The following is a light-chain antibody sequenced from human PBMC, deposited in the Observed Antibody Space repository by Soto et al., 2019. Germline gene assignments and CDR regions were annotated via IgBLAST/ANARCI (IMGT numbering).Light chain of an antibody. Sequence: EIVLTQSPGTLSLSPGERATLSRRASQSVRSSYFAWYQQKPGQAPRLLIFGASTRAPGIPDRFSGSGSGTDFTLTISKLEPEDFALFYCQQYGNSPLTFGGGTKVDIK. V-gene: IGKV3-20*01. CDR3: QQYGNSPLT. J-gene: IGKJ4*01. CDR2: GAS. CDR1: QSVRSSY.